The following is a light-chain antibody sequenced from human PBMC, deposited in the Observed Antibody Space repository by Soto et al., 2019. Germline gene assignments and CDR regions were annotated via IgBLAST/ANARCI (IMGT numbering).Light chain of an antibody. J-gene: IGKJ1*01. CDR3: QQYRTSPPTWT. Sequence: ELVLTQTPGTLSLSPGDRATLSCRASQSVSSTYLAWYQQRPCQAPRLLIYSSSSRASGIPDRFSGSGSGTDFTLNISRLEPEDFAVYYCQQYRTSPPTWTFGQGTKVDIK. V-gene: IGKV3-20*01. CDR2: SSS. CDR1: QSVSSTY.